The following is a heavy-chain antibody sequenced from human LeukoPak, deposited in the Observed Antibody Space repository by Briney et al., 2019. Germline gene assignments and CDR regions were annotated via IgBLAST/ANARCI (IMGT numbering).Heavy chain of an antibody. CDR1: GFTFSNYW. D-gene: IGHD3-9*01. J-gene: IGHJ6*02. CDR3: ASGSGRRYFDWIPKGDYYYGMDV. V-gene: IGHV1-24*01. CDR2: FDPEDGET. Sequence: PGGSLRLSCAASGFTFSNYWMSWVRQAPGKGLEWMGGFDPEDGETIYAQKFQGRVTMTEDTSTDTAYMELSSLRSEDTAVYYCASGSGRRYFDWIPKGDYYYGMDVWGQGTTVTVSS.